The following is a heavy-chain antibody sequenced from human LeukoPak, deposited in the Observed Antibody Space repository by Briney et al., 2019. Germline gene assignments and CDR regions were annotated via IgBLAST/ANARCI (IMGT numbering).Heavy chain of an antibody. J-gene: IGHJ4*02. Sequence: GGSLRHSCAASGFTFSSYGMHWVRQAPGKGLEWVAFIRYGGSNKYYADSVKGRFTISRDNSKNTLYLQMNSLRAEDTAVYYCASAGGHSPHDYWGQGILVTVSS. CDR2: IRYGGSNK. D-gene: IGHD3-16*01. CDR3: ASAGGHSPHDY. V-gene: IGHV3-30*02. CDR1: GFTFSSYG.